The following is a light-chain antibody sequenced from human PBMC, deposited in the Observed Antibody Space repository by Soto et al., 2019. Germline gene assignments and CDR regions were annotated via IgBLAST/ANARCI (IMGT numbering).Light chain of an antibody. CDR3: SSYAASDNFVI. J-gene: IGLJ2*01. CDR1: DSDVGGYNF. CDR2: EVY. V-gene: IGLV2-8*01. Sequence: QSALTQPPSASGSPGQSVTISCTGTDSDVGGYNFVSWYQQHPGRAPKLMIYEVYQRPSGVPDRFSGSKSGNTASLTVSGLRAEDEANYYCSSYAASDNFVIFGGGTKVTVL.